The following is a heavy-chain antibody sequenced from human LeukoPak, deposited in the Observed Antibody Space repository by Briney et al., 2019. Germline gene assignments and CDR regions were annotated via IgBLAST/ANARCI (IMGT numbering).Heavy chain of an antibody. D-gene: IGHD2-2*02. V-gene: IGHV3-74*01. CDR3: ATIVVVPAAIP. CDR1: GFTFSSYW. Sequence: GGSLRLSCAASGFTFSSYWMHWVRQAPGKGLVWVSRINGDGSNTNYADSVKGRFAISRDNAKNTLYLQMNSLRAEDTAVYYCATIVVVPAAIPWGQGTLVTVSS. CDR2: INGDGSNT. J-gene: IGHJ4*02.